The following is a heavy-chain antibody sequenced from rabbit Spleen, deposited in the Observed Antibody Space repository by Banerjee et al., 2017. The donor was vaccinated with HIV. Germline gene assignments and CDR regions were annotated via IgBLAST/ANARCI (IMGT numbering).Heavy chain of an antibody. J-gene: IGHJ6*01. CDR2: INAVTGKA. V-gene: IGHV1S45*01. D-gene: IGHD8-1*01. CDR1: GFSVSNKAV. Sequence: EQLVESGGGLVMPEGSLKLSCTASGFSVSNKAVMCWVRYAPGKGLEWIACINAVTGKAVYASWAKGRFTFSRTSSTTVTLQMTSLTAADTATYFCARDAGTSFSTYGMDLWGPGTLVTVS. CDR3: ARDAGTSFSTYGMDL.